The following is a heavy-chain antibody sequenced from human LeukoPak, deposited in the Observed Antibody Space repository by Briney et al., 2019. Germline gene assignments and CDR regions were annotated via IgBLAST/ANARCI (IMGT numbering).Heavy chain of an antibody. CDR2: ISAYNGNT. Sequence: ASVKVSCKASGYTFTSYGISWVRQAPGQGLEWMGWISAYNGNTNYAQKLQGRVTMTTDTSTSTAYMELRSLRSDDTAVYYCARATEEYYDFWSGYVWFDPWGQGTLVTVSS. V-gene: IGHV1-18*01. CDR1: GYTFTSYG. J-gene: IGHJ5*02. D-gene: IGHD3-3*01. CDR3: ARATEEYYDFWSGYVWFDP.